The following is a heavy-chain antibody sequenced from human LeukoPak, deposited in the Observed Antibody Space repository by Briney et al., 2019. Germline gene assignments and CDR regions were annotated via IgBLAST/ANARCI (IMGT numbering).Heavy chain of an antibody. D-gene: IGHD6-13*01. CDR3: ARYSSDSLNI. CDR2: SRHKAMSYTT. V-gene: IGHV3-72*01. J-gene: IGHJ3*02. CDR1: GFTFGDHY. Sequence: GGSLRLSCAASGFTFGDHYIDWVRQAPGKGLERVGRSRHKAMSYTTEYAASVKGRFTISRDDSKNSVYLQINSLRTDDTAVYYCARYSSDSLNIWGQGTMVTVSS.